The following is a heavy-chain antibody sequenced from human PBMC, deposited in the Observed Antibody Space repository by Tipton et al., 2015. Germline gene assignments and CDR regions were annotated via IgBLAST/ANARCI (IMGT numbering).Heavy chain of an antibody. Sequence: QLVQSGAEVKKPGASVKVSCKASGDTFSRCAISWVRQAPGQGLEWMGGTVPILGTAHYGQKFQGRVTITADESTSTAYMELSSLRSEDTAVYYCARDVMITFGGVMDVWGQGTTVTVSS. CDR3: ARDVMITFGGVMDV. J-gene: IGHJ6*02. CDR1: GDTFSRCA. V-gene: IGHV1-69*13. D-gene: IGHD3-16*01. CDR2: TVPILGTA.